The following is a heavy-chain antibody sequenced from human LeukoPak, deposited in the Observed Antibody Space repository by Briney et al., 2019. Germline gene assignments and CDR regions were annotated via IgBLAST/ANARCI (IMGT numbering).Heavy chain of an antibody. Sequence: GGSLRLSCAASGFTFSSYSMNWVRQAPGKGLEWGSSISSSSSYIYYADSVKGRVTISRDNGKNSLYLQMNSLRAEDTAVYYCARAPRLDGYYDSSGYFNYYYYMDVWGKGTTVTVSS. D-gene: IGHD3-22*01. J-gene: IGHJ6*03. CDR2: ISSSSSYI. CDR3: ARAPRLDGYYDSSGYFNYYYYMDV. V-gene: IGHV3-21*01. CDR1: GFTFSSYS.